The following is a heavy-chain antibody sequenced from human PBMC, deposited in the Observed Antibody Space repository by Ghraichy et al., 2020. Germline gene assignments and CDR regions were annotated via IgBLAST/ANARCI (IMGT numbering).Heavy chain of an antibody. D-gene: IGHD3-10*01. Sequence: GGSLRLSCAASGFTLSNAWMSWVRQAPGKGLEWVGRIKSKTDGGTTDYAAPVKGRFTISRDDSKNTLYLQMNSLKTEDTAVYYCTTTYYGSVSVYWGQGTLVTVSS. CDR1: GFTLSNAW. CDR2: IKSKTDGGTT. CDR3: TTTYYGSVSVY. J-gene: IGHJ4*02. V-gene: IGHV3-15*01.